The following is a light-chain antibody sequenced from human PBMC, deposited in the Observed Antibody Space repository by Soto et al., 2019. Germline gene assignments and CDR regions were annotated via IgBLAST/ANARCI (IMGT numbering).Light chain of an antibody. CDR3: QQYHSYPLT. V-gene: IGKV1-5*01. CDR1: QTISSW. Sequence: DIEMTQSPSTLSASVGDRVTITCRASQTISSWLAWYQQKPGKAPNLLIYDASSLESGVPSRFSGSGSRTEFTLTISSLQPDDFATYYCQQYHSYPLTFGGGTKVEIK. CDR2: DAS. J-gene: IGKJ4*01.